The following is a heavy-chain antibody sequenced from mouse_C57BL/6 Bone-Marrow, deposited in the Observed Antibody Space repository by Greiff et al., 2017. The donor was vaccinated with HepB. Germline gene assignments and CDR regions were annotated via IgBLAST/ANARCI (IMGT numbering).Heavy chain of an antibody. Sequence: VQLQQSGPELVKPGASVKISCKASGYTFTDYYMNWVKQSHGKSLEWIGDINPNNGGTSYNQKFKGKATLTVDKSSSTDYMELRSLTSEDSAFYYCARPIYYGSSRFAYWGQGTLVTVSA. D-gene: IGHD1-1*01. J-gene: IGHJ3*01. CDR1: GYTFTDYY. CDR3: ARPIYYGSSRFAY. V-gene: IGHV1-26*01. CDR2: INPNNGGT.